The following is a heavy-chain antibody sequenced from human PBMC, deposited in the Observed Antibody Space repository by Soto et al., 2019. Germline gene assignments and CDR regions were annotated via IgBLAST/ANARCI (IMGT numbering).Heavy chain of an antibody. CDR2: IWYDGSNK. CDR3: ARDLHRNVPPDY. Sequence: QVQLVESGGGVVQPGRSLRLSCAASGFTFSSYGMHWVRQAPGKGLEWVAVIWYDGSNKYYADSVKGRFTISRDNSKNSMSLQMNSRRAEDTAVCDCARDLHRNVPPDYWGQGALVTVSS. J-gene: IGHJ4*02. V-gene: IGHV3-33*01. CDR1: GFTFSSYG. D-gene: IGHD1-1*01.